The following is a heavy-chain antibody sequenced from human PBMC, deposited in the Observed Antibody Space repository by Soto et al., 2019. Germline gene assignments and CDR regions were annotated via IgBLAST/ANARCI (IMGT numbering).Heavy chain of an antibody. CDR3: ASDWLWATRDY. CDR2: INHSGST. CDR1: GGSFSGYY. J-gene: IGHJ4*02. V-gene: IGHV4-34*01. D-gene: IGHD3-9*01. Sequence: SETLSLTCAVYGGSFSGYYWSWIRQPPGKGLEWIGEINHSGSTNYNPSLKSRVTISVDTSKNQFSLKLSSVTAADTAVYYCASDWLWATRDYWGQGTLVTVSS.